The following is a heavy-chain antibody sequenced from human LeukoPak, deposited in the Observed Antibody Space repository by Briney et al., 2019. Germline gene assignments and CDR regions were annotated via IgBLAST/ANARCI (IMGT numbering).Heavy chain of an antibody. J-gene: IGHJ3*02. D-gene: IGHD5-18*01. Sequence: GGSLRLSCAASGFTFTFSTYSMHRVRQAPGKGLEWLAVISSDGSNKFYADSVKGRFTISRDNSKTTLLLQMNSLRAEDTAVYYCARPYSFGFVPDAFDIWGQGTLVTVSS. V-gene: IGHV3-30-3*01. CDR3: ARPYSFGFVPDAFDI. CDR1: GFTFTFSTYS. CDR2: ISSDGSNK.